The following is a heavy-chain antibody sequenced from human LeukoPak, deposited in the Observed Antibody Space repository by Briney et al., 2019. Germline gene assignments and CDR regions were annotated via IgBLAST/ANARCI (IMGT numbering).Heavy chain of an antibody. CDR1: GYTFTSYG. J-gene: IGHJ4*02. CDR3: ARDKVPTTTAFASDY. Sequence: ASVKVSCKASGYTFTSYGISWVRQAHGEGFDWMGWISAYNGNTNYAQKLQGRVTMTTDTSTSTAYMELRSLRSDDTAVYYCARDKVPTTTAFASDYWGQGSLVTVSS. D-gene: IGHD1-26*01. CDR2: ISAYNGNT. V-gene: IGHV1-18*01.